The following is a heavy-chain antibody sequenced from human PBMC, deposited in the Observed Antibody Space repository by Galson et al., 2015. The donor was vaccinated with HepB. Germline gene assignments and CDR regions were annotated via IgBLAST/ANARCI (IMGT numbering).Heavy chain of an antibody. CDR1: GFIFDHYA. V-gene: IGHV3-9*01. CDR2: IRWNSGSI. Sequence: SLRLSCAASGFIFDHYAMHWVRQGPGKGLAWVSGIRWNSGSIGYADSVKGRCTISRDNAKNSLDLQLNSLGAEDTALYFCAKIITFMTDYYDSSGYYSHWGQGTLVTVSP. D-gene: IGHD3-22*01. CDR3: AKIITFMTDYYDSSGYYSH. J-gene: IGHJ4*02.